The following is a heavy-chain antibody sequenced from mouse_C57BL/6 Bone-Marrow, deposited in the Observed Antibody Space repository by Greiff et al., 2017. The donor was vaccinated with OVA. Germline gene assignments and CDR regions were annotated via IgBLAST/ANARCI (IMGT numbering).Heavy chain of an antibody. D-gene: IGHD1-1*01. CDR1: GFNITDDY. J-gene: IGHJ2*01. V-gene: IGHV14-4*01. CDR2: IDPENGDT. CDR3: TAFITPVVADY. Sequence: VQLQQSGAELVRPGASVKLSCTASGFNITDDYMHWVKQRPEQGLEWIGWIDPENGDTEYASKFQGKATITADTSSNTAYLQLRSLTSEDTAVYYCTAFITPVVADYWGQGTPLTVSA.